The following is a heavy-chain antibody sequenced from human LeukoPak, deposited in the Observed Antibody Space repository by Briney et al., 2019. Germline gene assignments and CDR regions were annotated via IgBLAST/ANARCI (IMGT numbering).Heavy chain of an antibody. CDR1: GYTFIDYC. D-gene: IGHD6-13*01. Sequence: ASVKVSCKASGYTFIDYCMHWVRQAPGQGLEWMGWINPKSGATNYAQNFQGRVTMTRDASISTAYMELSRLRFDDTAVYYCARVTAAAGPTFDYWGQGTLVTISS. CDR3: ARVTAAAGPTFDY. CDR2: INPKSGAT. J-gene: IGHJ4*02. V-gene: IGHV1-2*02.